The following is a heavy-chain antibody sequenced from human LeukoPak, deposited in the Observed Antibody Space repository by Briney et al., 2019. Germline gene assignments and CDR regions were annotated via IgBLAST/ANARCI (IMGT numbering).Heavy chain of an antibody. D-gene: IGHD5-18*01. CDR3: ARDGSLDVDTAMVTEMNWFDR. V-gene: IGHV1-69*04. CDR1: GGTFSSSA. CDR2: IIPMLGIA. Sequence: SVKVSCKPSGGTFSSSAISWVRQAPGQGLEWRGRIIPMLGIANYAQNFKGRVTITADKSTSTAYMELSSLRSEDTAVYYCARDGSLDVDTAMVTEMNWFDRWGQGTLVTVSS. J-gene: IGHJ5*02.